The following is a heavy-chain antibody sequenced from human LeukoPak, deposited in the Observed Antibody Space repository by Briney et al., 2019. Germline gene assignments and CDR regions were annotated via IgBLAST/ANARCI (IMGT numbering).Heavy chain of an antibody. V-gene: IGHV4-34*01. CDR3: ARGDGNYDFWSGYSSPYFDY. J-gene: IGHJ4*02. Sequence: SETLSLTCAVYGGSFSGYYWSWIRQPPGKGLEWIGEIHHSGSTNYNPSLKSRVTISVDTSKNQFSLKLSSVTAADTAVYYCARGDGNYDFWSGYSSPYFDYWGQGTLVTVSS. D-gene: IGHD3-3*01. CDR2: IHHSGST. CDR1: GGSFSGYY.